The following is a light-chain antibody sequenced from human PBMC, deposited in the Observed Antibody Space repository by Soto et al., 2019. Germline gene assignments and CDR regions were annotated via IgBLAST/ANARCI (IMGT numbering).Light chain of an antibody. CDR1: QSVSSNY. CDR2: GAS. CDR3: QQSFTTPLT. J-gene: IGKJ4*01. V-gene: IGKV3-20*01. Sequence: EIVLTQSPGTLSLSPGERATLSCRASQSVSSNYLVWYQQKPGQAPRLFIYGASSRATGIPDRFSGSGSGTDFNLTINSLQPEDFATYFCQQSFTTPLTFGGGTKVDIK.